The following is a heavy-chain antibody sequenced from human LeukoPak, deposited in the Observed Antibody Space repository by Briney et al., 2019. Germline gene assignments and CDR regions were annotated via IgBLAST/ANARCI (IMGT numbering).Heavy chain of an antibody. J-gene: IGHJ4*02. CDR1: GGSISSSNW. Sequence: SGTLSLTCAVSGGSISSSNWWSWVRQPPGKGLEWIEEIYHSGSTNYNPSLKSRVTISVDTSKNQFSLNLNSLTAADTAVYYCARDRRDKTMVMPGPGDYWGQGTLVTVSS. CDR3: ARDRRDKTMVMPGPGDY. V-gene: IGHV4-4*02. CDR2: IYHSGST. D-gene: IGHD5-18*01.